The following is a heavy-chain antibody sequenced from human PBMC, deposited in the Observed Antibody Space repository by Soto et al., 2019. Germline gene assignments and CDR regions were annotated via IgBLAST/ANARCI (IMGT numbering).Heavy chain of an antibody. CDR3: ARDADCSGGSCYSYYYYMDV. J-gene: IGHJ6*03. D-gene: IGHD2-15*01. CDR2: IWYDGSNK. V-gene: IGHV3-33*01. CDR1: GFTFSSYG. Sequence: GGSLRLSCAASGFTFSSYGMHWVRQAPGKGLEWVAVIWYDGSNKYYADSVKGRFTISRDNSKNTLYLQMNSLRAEDTAVYYCARDADCSGGSCYSYYYYMDVWGKGTTVTVSS.